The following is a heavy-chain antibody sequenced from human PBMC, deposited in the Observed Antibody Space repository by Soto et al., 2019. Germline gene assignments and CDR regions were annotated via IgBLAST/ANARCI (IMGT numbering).Heavy chain of an antibody. Sequence: ASVKVSCKASGYTFTGYYMHWVRQAPGQGLEWMGWINPNSGGTNYAQKFQGWVTMTRDASISTAYMELSRLRSDDTAVYYCGRGDEIIGSYLETFFDYWGQGTLVTVSS. CDR2: INPNSGGT. J-gene: IGHJ4*02. D-gene: IGHD1-26*01. CDR3: GRGDEIIGSYLETFFDY. CDR1: GYTFTGYY. V-gene: IGHV1-2*04.